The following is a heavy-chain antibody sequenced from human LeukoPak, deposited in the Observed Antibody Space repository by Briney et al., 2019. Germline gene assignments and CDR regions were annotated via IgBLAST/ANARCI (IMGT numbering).Heavy chain of an antibody. CDR2: INTDGSST. J-gene: IGHJ4*02. D-gene: IGHD3-16*02. CDR3: ASAGSYRHDY. CDR1: GFTFSNYW. Sequence: GGSLRLSCAASGFTFSNYWMHWVRHAPGKGLVWVSSINTDGSSTNYADSVKGRFTISRDNAKNTLYLQMNSLRDEDTAVYYCASAGSYRHDYWGQGTLVTVSS. V-gene: IGHV3-74*01.